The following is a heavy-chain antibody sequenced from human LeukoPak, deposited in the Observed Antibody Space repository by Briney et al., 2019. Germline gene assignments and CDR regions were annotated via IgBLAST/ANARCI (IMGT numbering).Heavy chain of an antibody. CDR1: GFTFSSYA. CDR3: AKDTYEVGTTNFDY. J-gene: IGHJ4*02. CDR2: VSGSGGSK. Sequence: GGSLRLSCAASGFTFSSYAMNWGRQAPGKGLEWVSGVSGSGGSKYYADSVKGRFTISRDKSKNTLCLQMNSLRVEDTALYYCAKDTYEVGTTNFDYWGQGTLVTVSS. D-gene: IGHD1-26*01. V-gene: IGHV3-23*01.